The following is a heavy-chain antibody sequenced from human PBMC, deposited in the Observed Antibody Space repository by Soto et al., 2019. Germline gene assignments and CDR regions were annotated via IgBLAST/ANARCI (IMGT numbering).Heavy chain of an antibody. Sequence: QITLKESGPTLVRPTQTLTLTCTVSGFSLRTDAVGVAWIRQSPGKALEWLGIIYWNGEKRYKSSLQTRLTITRDTSNNQVVPTMTDRAPLDTATHVCAHRIAAPGTTLAYWGQRVLVTVSS. CDR1: GFSLRTDAVG. J-gene: IGHJ4*02. D-gene: IGHD6-13*01. V-gene: IGHV2-5*01. CDR2: IYWNGEK. CDR3: AHRIAAPGTTLAY.